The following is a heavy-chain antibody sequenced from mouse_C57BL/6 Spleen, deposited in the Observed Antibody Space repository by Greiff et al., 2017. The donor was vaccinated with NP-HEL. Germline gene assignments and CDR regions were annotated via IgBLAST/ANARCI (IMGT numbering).Heavy chain of an antibody. D-gene: IGHD1-1*01. V-gene: IGHV2-6-1*01. CDR2: IWSDGST. J-gene: IGHJ4*01. CDR1: GFSLTSYG. CDR3: ARHADYYGSSYVGAMDY. Sequence: VQLKESGPGLVAPSQSLSITCTVSGFSLTSYGVHWVRQPPGKGLEWLVVIWSDGSTTYNSALKSRLSISKDNSKSQVFLKMNSLQTDDTAMYYWARHADYYGSSYVGAMDYWGQGTSVTVSS.